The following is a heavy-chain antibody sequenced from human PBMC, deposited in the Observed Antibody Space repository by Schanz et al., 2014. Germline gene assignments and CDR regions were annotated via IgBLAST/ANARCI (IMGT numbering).Heavy chain of an antibody. CDR3: ARDGEAAADCDY. J-gene: IGHJ4*02. V-gene: IGHV1-46*03. D-gene: IGHD6-13*01. CDR1: GYTFTSYY. CDR2: INPSGGST. Sequence: QVQLVQSGAEVKKPGASVKASCKASGYTFTSYYMHWVRQAPGQGLEWMGIINPSGGSTSYAQKFQGRVTMTRDTSTSTVYMELSSLRSEDTAVYYCARDGEAAADCDYWGQGTLVTVSS.